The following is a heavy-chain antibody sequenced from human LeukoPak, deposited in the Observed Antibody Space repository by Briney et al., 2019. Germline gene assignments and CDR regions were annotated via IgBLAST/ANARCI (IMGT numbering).Heavy chain of an antibody. J-gene: IGHJ4*02. D-gene: IGHD3-22*01. Sequence: GGSVKVSCKVSGYTLTELSMHWVRQAPGKGLEWMGGFDPEDGETIYAQKFQGRVTMTEDTSTDTAYMELSSLRSEDTAVYYCATPSTYYYDSSGYYKYWGQGTLVTVSS. CDR1: GYTLTELS. V-gene: IGHV1-24*01. CDR3: ATPSTYYYDSSGYYKY. CDR2: FDPEDGET.